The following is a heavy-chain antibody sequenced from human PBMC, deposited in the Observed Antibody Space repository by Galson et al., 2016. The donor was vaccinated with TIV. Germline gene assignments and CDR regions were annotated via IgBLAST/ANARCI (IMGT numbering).Heavy chain of an antibody. D-gene: IGHD5-18*01. CDR2: IIPLFGTA. J-gene: IGHJ6*02. V-gene: IGHV1-69*13. Sequence: SVKVSCKASGDTFTSYPFNWVRQAPGQGLEWMGGIIPLFGTANYAQKFQGRVTVTADEPTSTVYLDLSSLRSEDTAVYYCAKDRNTALDTYHDDYGMDVWGQGTTVTVS. CDR3: AKDRNTALDTYHDDYGMDV. CDR1: GDTFTSYP.